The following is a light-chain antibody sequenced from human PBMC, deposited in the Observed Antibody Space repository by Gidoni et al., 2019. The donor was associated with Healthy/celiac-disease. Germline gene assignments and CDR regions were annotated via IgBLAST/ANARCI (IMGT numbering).Light chain of an antibody. CDR1: QSVSSN. CDR2: GAS. V-gene: IGKV3-15*01. CDR3: QQYNNWPPWT. J-gene: IGKJ1*01. Sequence: IVMTQSPATLSVSPGERATLSCRASQSVSSNLAWYQPKPGQAPRLLIYGASTRATGIPARFSGSVSGTEFTLTISSLQSEDCAVYYCQQYNNWPPWTFGQGTKVEIK.